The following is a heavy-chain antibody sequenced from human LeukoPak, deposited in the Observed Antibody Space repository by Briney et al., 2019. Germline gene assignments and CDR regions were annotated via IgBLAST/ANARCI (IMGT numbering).Heavy chain of an antibody. D-gene: IGHD2-2*01. CDR2: VDPEDGET. Sequence: ASVKVSCKVSGYTLTELSMHWVRQAPGKGLERMGGVDPEDGETIYAQKFQGRVTMTEDTSTGTAYMELSSLRSEDTAVYYCATVIVAAAMSGYYGMDVWGQGTTVTVSS. J-gene: IGHJ6*02. CDR1: GYTLTELS. CDR3: ATVIVAAAMSGYYGMDV. V-gene: IGHV1-24*01.